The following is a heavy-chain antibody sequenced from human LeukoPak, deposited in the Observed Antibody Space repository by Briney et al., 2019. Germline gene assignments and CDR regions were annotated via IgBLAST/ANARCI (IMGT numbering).Heavy chain of an antibody. Sequence: SATLSLTCTVSGGSISSSSYYWGWIRQPPGKGLEWIGSIYYSGSTYYNPSLKSRVTISVDTSKNQFSLKLSSVTAADTAVYYCARSYSSSWYFRGGMDYWGQGTLVTVSS. D-gene: IGHD6-13*01. CDR3: ARSYSSSWYFRGGMDY. CDR2: IYYSGST. J-gene: IGHJ4*02. CDR1: GGSISSSSYY. V-gene: IGHV4-39*01.